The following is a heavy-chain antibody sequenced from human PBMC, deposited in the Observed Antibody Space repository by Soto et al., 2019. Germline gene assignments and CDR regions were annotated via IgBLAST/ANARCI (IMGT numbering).Heavy chain of an antibody. V-gene: IGHV4-30-4*02. CDR2: IHYSGNT. CDR3: DV. Sequence: PSETMSLSCSISGGYITSGDYYWSWIRQPPGKGLEWIGYIHYSGNTYYNPSLKGRVNISLDTSKNQAPYFDSWSGSSRDGYQGMDVWGPGITVTVSS. D-gene: IGHD3-3*01. CDR1: GGYITSGDYY. J-gene: IGHJ6*02.